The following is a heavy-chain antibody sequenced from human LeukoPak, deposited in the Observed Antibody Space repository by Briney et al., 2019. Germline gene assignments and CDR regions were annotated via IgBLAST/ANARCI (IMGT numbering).Heavy chain of an antibody. CDR1: GGTFSSYA. J-gene: IGHJ5*02. CDR3: ALEAFWSDP. CDR2: INTNTGNP. V-gene: IGHV7-4-1*02. Sequence: ASVKVSCKASGGTFSSYAMNWVGQAPGQGLEWMGWINTNTGNPTYAQGFTGRFVFSLDTSVSTAYLQISSLKAEDTAVYYCALEAFWSDPWGQGTLVTVSS.